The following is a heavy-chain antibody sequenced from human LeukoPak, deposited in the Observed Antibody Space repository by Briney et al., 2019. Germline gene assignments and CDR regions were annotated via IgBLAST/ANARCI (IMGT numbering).Heavy chain of an antibody. V-gene: IGHV1-24*01. CDR1: GDTVTGFS. D-gene: IGHD5-18*01. CDR3: ATGYTYDYSLY. Sequence: GASVKVSCKVSGDTVTGFSIHWVRQAPGHGLEWRGGFDLEDGARIFAQKFQGRVTMTEDTSTDTAYMDLSSLRSEDTAVYYCATGYTYDYSLYWGQGTLVTVSS. CDR2: FDLEDGAR. J-gene: IGHJ4*02.